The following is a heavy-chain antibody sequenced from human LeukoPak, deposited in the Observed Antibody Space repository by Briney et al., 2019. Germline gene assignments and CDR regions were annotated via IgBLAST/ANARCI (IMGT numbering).Heavy chain of an antibody. Sequence: KPGGSLRLSCAASGFTFSSYWMHWVRQAPGKGLVWVSRINSDGSSTSYADSVKGRFTISRDNAKNTLYLQMNSLRAEDTAVYHCAKARKTGYYYYGMDVWGQGTTVTVSS. CDR2: INSDGSST. V-gene: IGHV3-74*01. CDR1: GFTFSSYW. CDR3: AKARKTGYYYYGMDV. J-gene: IGHJ6*02.